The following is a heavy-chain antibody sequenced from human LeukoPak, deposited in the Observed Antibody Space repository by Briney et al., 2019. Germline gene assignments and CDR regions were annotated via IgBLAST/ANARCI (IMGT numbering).Heavy chain of an antibody. D-gene: IGHD4-11*01. CDR1: GFTFSNAW. CDR3: TTDQASVITRGARRFYYYSMDV. Sequence: GGSLRLSCAASGFTFSNAWMSWVRQAPGKGLEWVGRIKNKADGRKTDYAANVKGRFTISSDNSKNTLYLSINSLKTEDTAVYYCTTDQASVITRGARRFYYYSMDVWDKGTTVTVSS. V-gene: IGHV3-15*01. J-gene: IGHJ6*03. CDR2: IKNKADGRKT.